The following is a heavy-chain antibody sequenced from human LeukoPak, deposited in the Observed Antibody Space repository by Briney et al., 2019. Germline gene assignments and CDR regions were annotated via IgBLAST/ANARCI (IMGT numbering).Heavy chain of an antibody. Sequence: SGGSLRLSCAASGFTFSSYSMNWVRQAPGEGLEWVSSISSSSSYIYYADSVKGRFTISRDNAKNSPYLQMNSLRAEDTAVYYCAREGVPAIQHWGQGTLVTVSS. J-gene: IGHJ1*01. V-gene: IGHV3-21*01. D-gene: IGHD3-10*01. CDR1: GFTFSSYS. CDR2: ISSSSSYI. CDR3: AREGVPAIQH.